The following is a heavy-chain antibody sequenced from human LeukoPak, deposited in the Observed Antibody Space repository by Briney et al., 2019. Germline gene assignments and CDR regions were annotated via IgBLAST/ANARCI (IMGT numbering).Heavy chain of an antibody. CDR2: ISHSGTT. J-gene: IGHJ3*01. D-gene: IGHD3-22*01. CDR1: GASTRSAGYY. Sequence: SQTLSLTCTVSGASTRSAGYYWGWVRQNSGKGLVWIGYISHSGTTYYNPSLKRRVNISIDTSKRQFPLKLSSVTAADTALYYCARAGNYDSYALDFWGQGTMVTVSS. CDR3: ARAGNYDSYALDF. V-gene: IGHV4-31*03.